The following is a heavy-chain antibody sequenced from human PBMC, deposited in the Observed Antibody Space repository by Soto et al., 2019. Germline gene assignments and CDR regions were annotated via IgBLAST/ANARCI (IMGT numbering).Heavy chain of an antibody. CDR2: IFWNDYK. D-gene: IGHD3-10*02. CDR1: GFSLSTTGVA. V-gene: IGHV2-5*01. CDR3: AHASVKLMVFGELLPSFRL. J-gene: IGHJ4*02. Sequence: SGPTLVNPTQTLTLTCTFSGFSLSTTGVAVGWIRQSPRRALEWLAVIFWNDYKTYSPSLESRLTITKDTSKNQVVLSMTNVDPVDTATYYCAHASVKLMVFGELLPSFRLWGQGTRVTVS.